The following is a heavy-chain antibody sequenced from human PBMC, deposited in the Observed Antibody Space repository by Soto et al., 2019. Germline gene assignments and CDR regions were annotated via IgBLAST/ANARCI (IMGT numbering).Heavy chain of an antibody. CDR3: ARGECGGDCYALDY. CDR2: IYSGGST. Sequence: GGSLRLSCAASGFTVSSNYMSWVRQAPGKGLEWVSVIYSGGSTYYADSVKGRFTISRDNSKNTLYLQMNSLRAEDTAVYYCARGECGGDCYALDYWGQGTRVTVSS. CDR1: GFTVSSNY. D-gene: IGHD2-21*01. V-gene: IGHV3-53*01. J-gene: IGHJ4*02.